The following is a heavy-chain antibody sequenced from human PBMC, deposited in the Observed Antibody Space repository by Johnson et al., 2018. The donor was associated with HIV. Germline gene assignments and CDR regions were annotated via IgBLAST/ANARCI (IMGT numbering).Heavy chain of an antibody. D-gene: IGHD1-26*01. Sequence: VHLVESGGGVVQPGRSLRLSCAASGFTFSSYAMHWVRQAPGKGLEWVAVISYDGSNKYYVDSVKGRFTISRDNAKNSLYLQMNSLRAEDTAVYYCARRYSGSYGAFDIWGQGTMVTVSS. CDR3: ARRYSGSYGAFDI. V-gene: IGHV3-30*04. CDR2: ISYDGSNK. CDR1: GFTFSSYA. J-gene: IGHJ3*02.